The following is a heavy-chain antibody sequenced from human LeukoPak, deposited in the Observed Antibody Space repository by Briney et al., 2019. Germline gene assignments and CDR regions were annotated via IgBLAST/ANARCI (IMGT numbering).Heavy chain of an antibody. CDR3: ARRARYYDSSGYTP. D-gene: IGHD3-22*01. CDR2: IKKDGSEK. J-gene: IGHJ4*02. V-gene: IGHV3-7*01. Sequence: GGSLRLSCAASGFTFSSYWMSWVRQAPGKGLEWVANIKKDGSEKYYVDSVKGRFTISRDNAKNSLYLQMNSLRAEDTAVYYCARRARYYDSSGYTPWGQGTLVTVSS. CDR1: GFTFSSYW.